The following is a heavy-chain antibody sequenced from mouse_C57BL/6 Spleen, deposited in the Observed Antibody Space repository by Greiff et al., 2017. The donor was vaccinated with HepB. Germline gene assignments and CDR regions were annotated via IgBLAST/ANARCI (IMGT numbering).Heavy chain of an antibody. V-gene: IGHV1-53*01. CDR2: INPSNGGT. Sequence: QVQLQQPGTELVKPGASVKLSCKASGYTFTSYWMHWVKQRPGQGLEWIGNINPSNGGTNYNEKFKSKATLTVDKPSSTAYMQRSRLTSEDSAVYYCAKSGGRPYYFDYWGQSTTLTVSS. CDR1: GYTFTSYW. CDR3: AKSGGRPYYFDY. J-gene: IGHJ2*01. D-gene: IGHD3-1*01.